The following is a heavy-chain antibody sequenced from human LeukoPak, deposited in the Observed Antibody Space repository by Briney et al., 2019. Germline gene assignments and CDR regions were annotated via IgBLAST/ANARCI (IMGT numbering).Heavy chain of an antibody. V-gene: IGHV3-48*03. D-gene: IGHD2-2*01. CDR3: ARSKGYCSSTSCYADY. Sequence: GGSLRLSCAASGFTFSSYEMNWVRQAPGKGLEWVSYIRSSGSTIYYADSVKGRFTIPRDTAINSLYLQMNSLRAEDTSVYYCARSKGYCSSTSCYADYWGQGTLVTVSS. CDR2: IRSSGSTI. CDR1: GFTFSSYE. J-gene: IGHJ4*02.